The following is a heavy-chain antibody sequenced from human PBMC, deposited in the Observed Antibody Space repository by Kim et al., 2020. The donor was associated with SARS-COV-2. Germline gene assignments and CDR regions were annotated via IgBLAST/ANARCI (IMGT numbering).Heavy chain of an antibody. CDR1: GYTFTSYY. Sequence: ASVKVSCKASGYTFTSYYMHWVRQAPGQGLEWMGIINPSGGSTSYAQKFQGRVTMTRDTSTSTVYMELSSLRSEDTAVYYCARERITIFGVVIMRDKYYYYYYGMDVWGQGTTVTVSS. CDR2: INPSGGST. V-gene: IGHV1-46*01. D-gene: IGHD3-3*01. CDR3: ARERITIFGVVIMRDKYYYYYYGMDV. J-gene: IGHJ6*02.